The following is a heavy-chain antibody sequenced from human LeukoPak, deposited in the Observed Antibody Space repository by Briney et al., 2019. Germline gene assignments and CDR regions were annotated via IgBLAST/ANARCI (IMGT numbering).Heavy chain of an antibody. Sequence: TSETLSLTCAVYGGSFSGYYWSWIRQPPGKGLEWIGEINHSGSTNYNPSLKSRVTISVDTSKNQFSLKLSSVTAADTAVYYCAGGEGYYDSSGYYYQVPFFDYWGQGTLVTVSS. CDR3: AGGEGYYDSSGYYYQVPFFDY. D-gene: IGHD3-22*01. CDR1: GGSFSGYY. V-gene: IGHV4-34*09. CDR2: INHSGST. J-gene: IGHJ4*02.